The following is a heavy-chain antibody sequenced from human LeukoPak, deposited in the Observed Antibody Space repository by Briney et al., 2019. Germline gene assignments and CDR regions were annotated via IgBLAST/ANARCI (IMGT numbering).Heavy chain of an antibody. CDR1: GFTFSSYA. CDR3: AKVDGYYTTGFLDY. CDR2: ISGSGGST. V-gene: IGHV3-23*01. Sequence: PGGSLRLSCAASGFTFSSYAMSWVRQATGKGLEWVSAISGSGGSTYYADSVKGRFTISRDNSKNTLYLQMNSLRAEDTAVYYCAKVDGYYTTGFLDYWGQGTLVTVSS. D-gene: IGHD1-1*01. J-gene: IGHJ4*02.